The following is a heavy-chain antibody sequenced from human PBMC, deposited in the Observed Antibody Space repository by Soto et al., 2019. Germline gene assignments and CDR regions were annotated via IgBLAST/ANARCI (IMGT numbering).Heavy chain of an antibody. CDR3: AHRVLRTVFGLVTTTAIYFDF. CDR2: SYWDDDK. D-gene: IGHD3-3*01. CDR1: GFSLTTSGVG. V-gene: IGHV2-5*02. Sequence: QITLNESGPTQVKPRQTLTLTCTFSGFSLTTSGVGVGWIRQSPGKAPEWLALSYWDDDKRYSPSLKSRLTITKDTSKHQVVLTMADLEPADTATYYCAHRVLRTVFGLVTTTAIYFDFWGQGTPVAVSS. J-gene: IGHJ4*02.